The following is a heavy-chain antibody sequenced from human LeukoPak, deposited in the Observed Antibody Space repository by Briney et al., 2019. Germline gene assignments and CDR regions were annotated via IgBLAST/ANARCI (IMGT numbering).Heavy chain of an antibody. V-gene: IGHV3-21*01. CDR1: GFTFSYYT. Sequence: GGSLRLSCAASGFTFSYYTMNWVRQAPGKGLEWVSSISRSSTYIYYADSLKGRFTISRDNAKDSLSLQMNSLRAEDTAVYYCARKRSPEGSNYYVIDVWGQGTTVTVSS. CDR3: ARKRSPEGSNYYVIDV. D-gene: IGHD2/OR15-2a*01. CDR2: ISRSSTYI. J-gene: IGHJ6*02.